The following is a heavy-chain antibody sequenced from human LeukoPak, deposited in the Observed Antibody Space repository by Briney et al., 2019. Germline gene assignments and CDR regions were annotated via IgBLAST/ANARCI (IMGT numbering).Heavy chain of an antibody. Sequence: PSETLSLTCTVSGGSISSSSYYWSWIRQPPGKGLEWIGYIYYSGSTNYNPSLKSRVTISVDTSKNQFSLKLSSVTAADTAVYYCARALSTVVTSSQRDDWFDPWGQGTLVTVSS. D-gene: IGHD4-23*01. V-gene: IGHV4-61*01. CDR1: GGSISSSSYY. CDR3: ARALSTVVTSSQRDDWFDP. J-gene: IGHJ5*02. CDR2: IYYSGST.